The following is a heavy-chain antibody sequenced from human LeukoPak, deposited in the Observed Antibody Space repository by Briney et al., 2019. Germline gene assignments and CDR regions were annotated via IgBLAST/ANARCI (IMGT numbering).Heavy chain of an antibody. CDR3: ARDGCSGGSCYIDY. CDR1: GGSLSSGGYY. J-gene: IGHJ4*02. D-gene: IGHD2-15*01. Sequence: SETLSLTCTLSGGSLSSGGYYWGWVRQHPGRCLEWLGYIYYSGSTYYNPSLKSRVTISVDTYKNQFSLKLSSVTAADTAVYYCARDGCSGGSCYIDYWGQGTLVTVSS. V-gene: IGHV4-31*03. CDR2: IYYSGST.